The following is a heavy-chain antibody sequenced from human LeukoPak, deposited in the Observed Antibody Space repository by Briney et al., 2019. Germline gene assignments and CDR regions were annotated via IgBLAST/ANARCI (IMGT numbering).Heavy chain of an antibody. D-gene: IGHD4-11*01. Sequence: APVKVSCKASGYSFTGYYMHWVRQAPVQGLEWMGWINPNSGDTRYAQKFQGRVTMTSDTSTNTAYMELNRLTSDDTAVYYCARWRYSNYFFDNWGQGTLVTVSS. CDR1: GYSFTGYY. CDR3: ARWRYSNYFFDN. J-gene: IGHJ4*01. V-gene: IGHV1-2*02. CDR2: INPNSGDT.